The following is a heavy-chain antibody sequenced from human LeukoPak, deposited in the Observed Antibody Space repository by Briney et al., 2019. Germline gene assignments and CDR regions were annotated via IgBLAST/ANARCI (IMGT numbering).Heavy chain of an antibody. J-gene: IGHJ4*02. D-gene: IGHD2-15*01. V-gene: IGHV4-39*01. CDR1: GGSVSSNDYY. Sequence: QSSETLSLTCAVSGGSVSSNDYYWGWIRQPPGKGLEWIGSVYYRGSTYYNPSLKSRVTISVDTSKNIFSLKLNSVTAADTAVYYCARRASLCCRFESWGQGSLVTVSS. CDR2: VYYRGST. CDR3: ARRASLCCRFES.